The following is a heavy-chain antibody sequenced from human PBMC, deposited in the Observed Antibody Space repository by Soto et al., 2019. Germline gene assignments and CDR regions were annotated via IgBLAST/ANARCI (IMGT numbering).Heavy chain of an antibody. CDR1: GGSITTSTYY. CDR3: ARGPPRRRPNWFDP. V-gene: IGHV4-39*02. CDR2: INYSGST. D-gene: IGHD6-25*01. J-gene: IGHJ5*02. Sequence: TSETLSLTCDVYGGSITTSTYYWGWIRLPPGKGLECIGVINYSGSTHYSPSLKDRVTMSVDTSKNHFSLKLTSVTAADTAVYYCARGPPRRRPNWFDPWGQGTLVTVSS.